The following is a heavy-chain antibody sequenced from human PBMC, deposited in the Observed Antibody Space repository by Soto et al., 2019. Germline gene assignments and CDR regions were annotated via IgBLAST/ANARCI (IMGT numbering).Heavy chain of an antibody. V-gene: IGHV3-48*01. D-gene: IGHD2-15*01. CDR3: ARVYCRGGSCYSGDAFDI. CDR1: GFTFSSYS. J-gene: IGHJ3*02. CDR2: ISSSSTTI. Sequence: EVQLVESGGGLVQPGGSLRLSCAASGFTFSSYSMNWVRQAPGKGLEWVAYISSSSTTIYYADSVKGRFTISRDNAKNSMYLQMNSLRAEDTAVYYCARVYCRGGSCYSGDAFDIWGQGTMVTVSS.